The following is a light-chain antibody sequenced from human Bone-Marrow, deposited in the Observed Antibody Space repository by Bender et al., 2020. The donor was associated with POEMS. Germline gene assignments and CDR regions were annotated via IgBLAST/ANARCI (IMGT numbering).Light chain of an antibody. CDR3: SSFTTSSTLV. CDR2: DVS. J-gene: IGLJ2*01. CDR1: SSDVGAYDF. Sequence: QSALTQPASVSGSPGQSITISCIGSSSDVGAYDFVSWFQQHPAKAPKLMIYDVSNRPSGVSNRFSGSKSGNAASLTISGLQAEDEADYYCSSFTTSSTLVFGGGTKVTVL. V-gene: IGLV2-14*03.